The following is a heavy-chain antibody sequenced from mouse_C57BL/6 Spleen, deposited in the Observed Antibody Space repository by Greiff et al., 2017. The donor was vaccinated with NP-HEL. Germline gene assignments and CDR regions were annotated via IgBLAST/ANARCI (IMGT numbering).Heavy chain of an antibody. Sequence: QVQLQQPGAELVMPGASVKLSCKASGYTFTSYWMHWVKQRPGQGLEWIGEIDPSDSYTNYNQKFKGKSTLTVDKSSSTAYMQLSSLTSEDSAVYYCARHDPVVAPGYAMDYWGQGTSVTVSS. V-gene: IGHV1-69*01. CDR2: IDPSDSYT. CDR1: GYTFTSYW. J-gene: IGHJ4*01. CDR3: ARHDPVVAPGYAMDY. D-gene: IGHD1-1*01.